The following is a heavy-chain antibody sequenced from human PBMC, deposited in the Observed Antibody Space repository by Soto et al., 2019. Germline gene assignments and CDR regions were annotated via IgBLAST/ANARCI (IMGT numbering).Heavy chain of an antibody. Sequence: SVKVSCKASGYTFTSYGISWVRQAPGQGLEWMGWISAYNGETIYAQKFQGRVTMTEDTSTDTAYMELSSLRSEDTAVYYCATGTRGYSSWFDPWGQGTLVTVSS. V-gene: IGHV1-18*01. CDR2: ISAYNGET. D-gene: IGHD5-18*01. CDR1: GYTFTSYG. CDR3: ATGTRGYSSWFDP. J-gene: IGHJ5*02.